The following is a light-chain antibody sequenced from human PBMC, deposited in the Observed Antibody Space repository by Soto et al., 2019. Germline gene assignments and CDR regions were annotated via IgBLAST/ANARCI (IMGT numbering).Light chain of an antibody. CDR2: EVS. Sequence: QSALTQPASVSGSPGQSITISCTGTSSDVGGYNHVSWYQQHPGKAPKLMIYEVSNRPSGVADRFSGSKSGTTASLTISGLQAEDEADYYCCSYRSDISVVFGGGTKLTVL. CDR1: SSDVGGYNH. CDR3: CSYRSDISVV. V-gene: IGLV2-14*03. J-gene: IGLJ2*01.